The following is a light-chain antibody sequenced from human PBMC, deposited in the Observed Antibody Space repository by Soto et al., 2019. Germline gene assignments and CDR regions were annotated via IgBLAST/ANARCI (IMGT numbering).Light chain of an antibody. CDR2: DAS. CDR1: QSISSW. CDR3: QHLPCT. Sequence: DIQMTQSPSTLSASVGDRVTITCRASQSISSWLAWYQQKPGKAPKLLIYDASSLESGVPSRFSGSGSGTEFTLTISSLQPDDFATYYCQHLPCTFGQGTKVEIK. V-gene: IGKV1-5*01. J-gene: IGKJ1*01.